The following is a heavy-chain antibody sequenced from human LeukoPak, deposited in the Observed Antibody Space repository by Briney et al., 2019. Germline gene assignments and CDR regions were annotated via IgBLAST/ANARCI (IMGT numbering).Heavy chain of an antibody. CDR2: IWYDGSNK. J-gene: IGHJ4*02. Sequence: GGSLRLSCAASGLTFSSYGMHWVRQAPGKGLEWVAVIWYDGSNKYYADSVKGRFTISRDNSKNTLYLQMNSLGAEDTAVYYCARDHGIHFYGAGSFYFDYWGQGTLVTVSS. D-gene: IGHD3-10*01. CDR1: GLTFSSYG. V-gene: IGHV3-33*01. CDR3: ARDHGIHFYGAGSFYFDY.